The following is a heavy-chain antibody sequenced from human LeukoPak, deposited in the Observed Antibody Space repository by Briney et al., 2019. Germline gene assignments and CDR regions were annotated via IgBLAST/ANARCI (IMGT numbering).Heavy chain of an antibody. Sequence: PSEALSLTCARYGGWFSGCYWSGMRQPPGRGLEGIGEVNHCGCTNYNPSLNSRVTKSVDTPKNQFSLKLSSVTAADTAVYYCARWGSGSFKRSFDYWGQGTLVTVSS. CDR3: ARWGSGSFKRSFDY. D-gene: IGHD1-26*01. CDR1: GGWFSGCY. V-gene: IGHV4-34*01. J-gene: IGHJ4*02. CDR2: VNHCGCT.